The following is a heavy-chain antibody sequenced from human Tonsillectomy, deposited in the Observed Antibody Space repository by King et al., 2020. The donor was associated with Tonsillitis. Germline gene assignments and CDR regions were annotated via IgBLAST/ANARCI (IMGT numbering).Heavy chain of an antibody. J-gene: IGHJ4*02. CDR1: RFIFSDYA. CDR2: ISYDGENT. D-gene: IGHD6-19*01. CDR3: TKYRSGYVEGGDY. Sequence: QWQLVQSGGGVVQPGTSLRLSCAASRFIFSDYAMHWVRQAPGKGLQWVAVISYDGENTYYEDSVKGRFTISRDNSKNTLYLQMNSLTVEDTAVYYCTKYRSGYVEGGDYWGPGTLVTGSS. V-gene: IGHV3-30*18.